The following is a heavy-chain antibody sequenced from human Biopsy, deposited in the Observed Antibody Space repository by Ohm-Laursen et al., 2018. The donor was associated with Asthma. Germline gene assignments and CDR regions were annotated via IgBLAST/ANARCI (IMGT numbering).Heavy chain of an antibody. Sequence: LSLTCVASGFTFGDYWMSWVRQVPGKGLEWVANIKHDGTEKNHVDSLKGRFTISRDNAKNSLYLQMNSLRAEDTAVYYCARTFHFWSPYHAEHYQLWGQGTLVTVPS. V-gene: IGHV3-7*01. J-gene: IGHJ1*01. D-gene: IGHD3-3*02. CDR1: GFTFGDYW. CDR2: IKHDGTEK. CDR3: ARTFHFWSPYHAEHYQL.